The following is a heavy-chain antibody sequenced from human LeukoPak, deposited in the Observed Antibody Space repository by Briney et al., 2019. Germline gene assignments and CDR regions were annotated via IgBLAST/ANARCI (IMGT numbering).Heavy chain of an antibody. D-gene: IGHD1-26*01. CDR3: AKVAAIGSFRAPFEY. Sequence: GGSLRLSCAASGFTFSSFAMNWVRQAPGKGLEWVSGTSGSGASTYYADSVKGRFTISRDNSRNTLYLQMSSLRAEDTALYYCAKVAAIGSFRAPFEYWGQGTLVTVSS. V-gene: IGHV3-23*01. J-gene: IGHJ4*02. CDR1: GFTFSSFA. CDR2: TSGSGAST.